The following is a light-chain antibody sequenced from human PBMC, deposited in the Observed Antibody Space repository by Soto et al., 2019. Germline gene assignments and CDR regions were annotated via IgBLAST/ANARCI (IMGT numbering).Light chain of an antibody. Sequence: QPVLTQSPSASASLGASVKLTCTLSSGHSSYAIAWHQQQPEKGPRYLMKLSSDGSHSKGEGIPDRFSGSSSGAERYLTISRRQSEDEADYYCQTWDTGARVVFGGGTKLTVL. CDR1: SGHSSYA. CDR3: QTWDTGARVV. J-gene: IGLJ2*01. V-gene: IGLV4-69*01. CDR2: LSSDGSH.